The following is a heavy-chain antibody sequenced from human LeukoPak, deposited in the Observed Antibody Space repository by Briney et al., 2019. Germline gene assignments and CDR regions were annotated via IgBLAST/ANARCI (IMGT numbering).Heavy chain of an antibody. CDR1: GGSISSSSYY. J-gene: IGHJ3*02. Sequence: PSETLSLTCTVPGGSISSSSYYWGWIRQPPGKGLEWIGSIYYSGSTYYNPSLKSRVTISVDTSKNQFSLKLSSVTAADTAVYYCARQKFDNYDSSGYYSPGAFDIWGQGTMVTVSS. CDR2: IYYSGST. CDR3: ARQKFDNYDSSGYYSPGAFDI. D-gene: IGHD3-22*01. V-gene: IGHV4-39*01.